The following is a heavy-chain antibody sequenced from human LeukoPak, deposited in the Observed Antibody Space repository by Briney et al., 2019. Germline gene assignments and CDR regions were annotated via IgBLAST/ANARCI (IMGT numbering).Heavy chain of an antibody. CDR3: VTFWGSLESKWLRDGMDV. Sequence: PGGSLRLSCAVSGFTFSDYYMSWIRQAPGKGLEWVSYISSGGSTISHADSVKGRFTISRDNAENSLYLQMNSLRVEDTAIYYCVTFWGSLESKWLRDGMDVWGQGTTVTVSS. CDR1: GFTFSDYY. D-gene: IGHD3-16*01. J-gene: IGHJ6*02. CDR2: ISSGGSTI. V-gene: IGHV3-11*01.